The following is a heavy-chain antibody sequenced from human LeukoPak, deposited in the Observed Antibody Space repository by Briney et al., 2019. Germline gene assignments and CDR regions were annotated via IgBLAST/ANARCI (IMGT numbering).Heavy chain of an antibody. V-gene: IGHV1-8*01. CDR1: GYTLTSYD. Sequence: GASVKVSCKASGYTLTSYDINWVRQATGQGLEWMGWMNPNSGNTGYAQKFQGRVTMTRNTSISTAYMELSSLRSEDTAVYYCARVVAARYYYYYMDVWGKGTTVTISS. CDR3: ARVVAARYYYYYMDV. J-gene: IGHJ6*03. D-gene: IGHD2-15*01. CDR2: MNPNSGNT.